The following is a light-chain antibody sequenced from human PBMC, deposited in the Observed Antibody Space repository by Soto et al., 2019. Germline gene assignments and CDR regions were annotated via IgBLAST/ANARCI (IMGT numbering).Light chain of an antibody. Sequence: DIQMTQSPSPLSASVGDRVTITCRASQSISSWWAWYQQKPGKAPKLLIYDASSLESGVPSRFSGSGSGTEFTLTISSLQPDDFATYYCQQYNSYSPWTFGQGTKVEIK. V-gene: IGKV1-5*01. J-gene: IGKJ1*01. CDR2: DAS. CDR1: QSISSW. CDR3: QQYNSYSPWT.